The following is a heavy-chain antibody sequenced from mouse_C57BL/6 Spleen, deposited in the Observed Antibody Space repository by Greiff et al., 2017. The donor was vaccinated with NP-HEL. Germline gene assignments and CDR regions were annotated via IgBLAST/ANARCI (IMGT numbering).Heavy chain of an antibody. J-gene: IGHJ4*01. Sequence: EVQLMESGGDLVKPGGSLKLSCAASGFTFSSYGMSWVRQTPDKRLEWVATISSGGSYTYYPDSVKGRFTISRDNAKNTLYLQMSSLKSEDTAMYYCARHDGNYVDYYAMDYWGQGTSVTVSS. V-gene: IGHV5-6*01. CDR1: GFTFSSYG. CDR3: ARHDGNYVDYYAMDY. CDR2: ISSGGSYT. D-gene: IGHD2-1*01.